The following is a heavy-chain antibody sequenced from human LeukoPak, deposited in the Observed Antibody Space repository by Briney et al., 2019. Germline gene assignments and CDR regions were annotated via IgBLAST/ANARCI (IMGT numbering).Heavy chain of an antibody. J-gene: IGHJ4*02. CDR1: GYTFTSYG. D-gene: IGHD6-13*01. CDR3: ARYLSSSWYSVDY. V-gene: IGHV1-18*01. Sequence: ASVKVSCKASGYTFTSYGISWVRQAPGQGLEWMGWISAYNGNTNYAQKLQGRVTMTRDTSISTAYMELSSLRSDDTAVYYCARYLSSSWYSVDYWGQGTLVTVSS. CDR2: ISAYNGNT.